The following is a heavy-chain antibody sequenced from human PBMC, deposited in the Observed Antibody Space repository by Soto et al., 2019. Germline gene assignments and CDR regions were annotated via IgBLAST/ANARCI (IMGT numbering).Heavy chain of an antibody. Sequence: LRLSCAALGFTLQNYAMAWVRQAPGKGLEWVSTLIGGHYGTAYSYSVKGRFTVSRDNSKNCLYLQMNSLGVEDTAMYFCAKGKSTGDIDWFDPWGQGSLVTVSS. CDR2: LIGGHYGT. D-gene: IGHD3-10*01. CDR3: AKGKSTGDIDWFDP. V-gene: IGHV3-23*01. CDR1: GFTLQNYA. J-gene: IGHJ5*02.